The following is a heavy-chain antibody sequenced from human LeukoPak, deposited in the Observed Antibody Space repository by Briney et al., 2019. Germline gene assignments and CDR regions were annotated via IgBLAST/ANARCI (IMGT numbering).Heavy chain of an antibody. J-gene: IGHJ5*02. CDR1: GDSVSSNSAA. V-gene: IGHV6-1*01. D-gene: IGHD2-8*01. CDR3: ARDQGCTNGVCYRGDNWFDP. Sequence: SQTLSLTCAISGDSVSSNSAAWNRIRQSPSRGLEWLGRTYYRSKWYNDYAVSVKSRITINPDTSKNQFSLQLNSVTPEDTAVYYCARDQGCTNGVCYRGDNWFDPWGQGTLVTVSS. CDR2: TYYRSKWYN.